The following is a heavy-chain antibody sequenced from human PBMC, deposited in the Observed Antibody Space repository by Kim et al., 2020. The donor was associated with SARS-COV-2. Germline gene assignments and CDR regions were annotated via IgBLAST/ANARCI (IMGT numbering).Heavy chain of an antibody. D-gene: IGHD5-12*01. Sequence: ADSVKGRFTISRDNAKNSLYLQMNSLRDEDTAVYYCARSRWLQSLYYFDYWGQGTLVTVSS. V-gene: IGHV3-48*02. CDR3: ARSRWLQSLYYFDY. J-gene: IGHJ4*02.